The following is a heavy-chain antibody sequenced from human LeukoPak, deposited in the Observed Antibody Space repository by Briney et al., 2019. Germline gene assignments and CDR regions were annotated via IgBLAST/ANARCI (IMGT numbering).Heavy chain of an antibody. D-gene: IGHD6-6*01. CDR2: INRSGSA. Sequence: KSSETLSLTCAVYGGSSSGYYWSWIRQPPGKGLEWIGEINRSGSANYSPSLKSRVTISVDTSKNQFSLKLSSVTATDTAVYYCARPLSWGPHSSSFDYWGQGTLVTVSS. V-gene: IGHV4-34*01. CDR1: GGSSSGYY. CDR3: ARPLSWGPHSSSFDY. J-gene: IGHJ4*02.